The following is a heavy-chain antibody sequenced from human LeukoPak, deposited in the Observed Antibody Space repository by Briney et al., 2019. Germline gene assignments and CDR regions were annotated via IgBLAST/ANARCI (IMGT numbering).Heavy chain of an antibody. V-gene: IGHV4-38-2*02. CDR2: LYHSGTT. D-gene: IGHD2-15*01. CDR3: ARVEVPRDINDWYFDL. J-gene: IGHJ2*01. CDR1: GYSIAHGFF. Sequence: SETLSLTCTVSGYSIAHGFFWAWIRQPPGGGLEWIGSLYHSGTTYYNTSLKSRISTSVDTSKNQFSLRLRLVTAADTAVYYCARVEVPRDINDWYFDLWGRGTLVTVSS.